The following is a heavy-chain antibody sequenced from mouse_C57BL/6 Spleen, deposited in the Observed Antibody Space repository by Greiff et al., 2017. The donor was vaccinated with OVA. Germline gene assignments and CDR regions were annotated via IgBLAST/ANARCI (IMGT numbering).Heavy chain of an antibody. CDR2: ISSGGDYI. CDR3: TREPTVVGYFDV. D-gene: IGHD1-1*01. J-gene: IGHJ1*03. Sequence: EVKLVESGEGLVKPGGSLKLSCAASGFTFSSYAMSWVRQTPEKRLEWVAYISSGGDYIYYADTVKGRFTISRDNARNTLYLQMSSLKSEDTAMYYCTREPTVVGYFDVWGTGTTVTVSS. V-gene: IGHV5-9-1*02. CDR1: GFTFSSYA.